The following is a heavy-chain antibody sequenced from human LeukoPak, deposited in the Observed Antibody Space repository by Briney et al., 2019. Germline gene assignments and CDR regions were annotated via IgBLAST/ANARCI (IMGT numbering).Heavy chain of an antibody. CDR2: IYPGDSDT. J-gene: IGHJ6*03. CDR3: ARHLSRSPYCSGGSCYSRVYYYMDV. D-gene: IGHD2-15*01. V-gene: IGHV5-51*01. CDR1: GYSFTSYW. Sequence: PGESLKISCKGSGYSFTSYWIGWVRQMPGEGLEWMGIIYPGDSDTRYSPSFQGQVTISADKSISTAYLQWSSLKASDTAMYYCARHLSRSPYCSGGSCYSRVYYYMDVWGKGTTVTVSS.